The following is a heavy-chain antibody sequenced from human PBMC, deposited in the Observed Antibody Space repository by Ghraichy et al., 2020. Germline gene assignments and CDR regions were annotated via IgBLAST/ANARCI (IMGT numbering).Heavy chain of an antibody. CDR2: INSDGTIT. V-gene: IGHV3-74*01. CDR1: GFTFSGSW. CDR3: AVPETFYDFWTGYYFTS. Sequence: GGSLRLSCAASGFTFSGSWVHWVRQVPGKGLVWVARINSDGTITTYADSVKGRFTISRDNAKNTLYLQMNSLRGKDTAVYYCAVPETFYDFWTGYYFTSWGQGTLVTVSS. J-gene: IGHJ5*02. D-gene: IGHD3-3*01.